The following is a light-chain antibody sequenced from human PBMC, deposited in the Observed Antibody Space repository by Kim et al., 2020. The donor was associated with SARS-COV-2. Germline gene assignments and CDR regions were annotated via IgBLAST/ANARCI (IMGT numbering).Light chain of an antibody. J-gene: IGKJ4*01. V-gene: IGKV1-9*01. Sequence: IQLTQSPSSLSASVGDRVTITCRASQGISSYLAWYQQKPGKAPKLLIYAASTLQSGVPSRFSGSGSGTDFTLNISSLQPEDFATYYCQQHNSHPLTFGEGTKVDIK. CDR3: QQHNSHPLT. CDR2: AAS. CDR1: QGISSY.